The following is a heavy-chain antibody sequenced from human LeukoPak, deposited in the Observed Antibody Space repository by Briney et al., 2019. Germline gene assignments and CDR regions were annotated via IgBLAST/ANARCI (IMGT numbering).Heavy chain of an antibody. CDR1: GFTFSSYS. J-gene: IGHJ3*02. Sequence: GGSLRLSCAASGFTFSSYSMNWVRQAPGKGLEWVSSISSSSSYIYYADSVKGRFTISRDNAKNSLYLQMNSLRAEDTAVYYCARDQGRSGWIEERRGDGAFDIWGQGTMVTVSS. V-gene: IGHV3-21*01. CDR2: ISSSSSYI. CDR3: ARDQGRSGWIEERRGDGAFDI. D-gene: IGHD6-19*01.